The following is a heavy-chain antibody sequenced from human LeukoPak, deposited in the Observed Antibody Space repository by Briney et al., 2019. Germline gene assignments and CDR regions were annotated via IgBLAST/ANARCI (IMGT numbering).Heavy chain of an antibody. Sequence: ASVKVSCKASGYTFTSYGISWVRQAPGQGLDWMGWISAYKGNTNYAQKLQGRVTMTTDTSTSTAYMELRSLRSDDTAVYYCARGRSSGWDPTYDYWGQGTLVTVSS. J-gene: IGHJ4*02. D-gene: IGHD6-19*01. CDR2: ISAYKGNT. CDR1: GYTFTSYG. CDR3: ARGRSSGWDPTYDY. V-gene: IGHV1-18*01.